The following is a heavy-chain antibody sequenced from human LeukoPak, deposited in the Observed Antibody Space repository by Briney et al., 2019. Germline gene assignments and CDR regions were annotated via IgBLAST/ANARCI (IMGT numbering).Heavy chain of an antibody. CDR1: GGSISSSSYY. D-gene: IGHD2-2*02. J-gene: IGHJ4*02. CDR2: IYYSGIT. V-gene: IGHV4-39*01. Sequence: SETLSLTCPVSGGSISSSSYYWGWIRQPPGKGLEWSGSIYYSGITYYNPSLKSRVTISVDTSKNQFSLKLSSVTAADTAVYYCARLMGKEYCSSTSCYKGQTDYWGQGTLVTVSS. CDR3: ARLMGKEYCSSTSCYKGQTDY.